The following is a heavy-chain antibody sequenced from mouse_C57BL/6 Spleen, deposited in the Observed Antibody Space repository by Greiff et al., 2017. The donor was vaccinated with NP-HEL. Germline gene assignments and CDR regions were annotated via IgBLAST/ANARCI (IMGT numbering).Heavy chain of an antibody. CDR3: ARDIRGYDYDGFAY. CDR1: GFTFSSYA. J-gene: IGHJ3*01. V-gene: IGHV5-4*01. D-gene: IGHD2-4*01. CDR2: ISDGGSYT. Sequence: EVKLMESGGGLVKPGGSLKLSCAASGFTFSSYAMSWVRQTPEKRLEWVATISDGGSYTYYPDNVKGRFTISRDNAKNNLYLQMSHLQSEDTAMYYCARDIRGYDYDGFAYWGQGTLVTVSA.